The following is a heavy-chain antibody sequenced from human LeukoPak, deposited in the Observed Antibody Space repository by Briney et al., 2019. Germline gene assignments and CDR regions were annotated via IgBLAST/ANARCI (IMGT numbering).Heavy chain of an antibody. D-gene: IGHD6-19*01. V-gene: IGHV3-21*01. J-gene: IGHJ4*02. Sequence: PGGSLRLSCAASGFTFSSYSMNWVRQAPGKGLEWVSSISSSSSYIYYADSVKGRFTISRDNAKNSLYLQMNSLRAEDTAVYYCARDQDVAVAGTDFDYWGQGTLVTVSS. CDR2: ISSSSSYI. CDR1: GFTFSSYS. CDR3: ARDQDVAVAGTDFDY.